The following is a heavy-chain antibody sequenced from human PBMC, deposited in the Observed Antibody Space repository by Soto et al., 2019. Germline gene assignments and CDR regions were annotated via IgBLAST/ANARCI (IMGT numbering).Heavy chain of an antibody. CDR1: GYTFTHYY. Sequence: QVQLVQSGAEVKKPGASVKLSCRTSGYTFTHYYIHWVRQAPGQGLEWLAIINRASGSTNYAQDFLGRVTLTMDTSTTTVYMELSGLRAEDTAIFYFARDLAAGDHWGQGTLVTVSS. V-gene: IGHV1-46*01. D-gene: IGHD6-25*01. CDR3: ARDLAAGDH. J-gene: IGHJ4*02. CDR2: INRASGST.